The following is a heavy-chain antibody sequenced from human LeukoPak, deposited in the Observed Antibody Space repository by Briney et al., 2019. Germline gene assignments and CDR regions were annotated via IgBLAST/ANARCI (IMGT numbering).Heavy chain of an antibody. CDR1: GGTFNSYA. CDR3: ARGQYSSSWYGTEFEP. Sequence: SVKVSCKPSGGTFNSYAISWVRQAPRHGLEWTGGIIPIFGTANYAQKFQGRVTITAEKSTSTAYMELRSLRSEDTAVYYCARGQYSSSWYGTEFEPWGQGNLVTVSS. CDR2: IIPIFGTA. V-gene: IGHV1-69*06. J-gene: IGHJ5*02. D-gene: IGHD6-13*01.